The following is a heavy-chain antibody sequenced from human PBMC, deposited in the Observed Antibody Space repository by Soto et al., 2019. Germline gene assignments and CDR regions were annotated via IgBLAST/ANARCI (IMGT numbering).Heavy chain of an antibody. Sequence: GGSLRLSCAASGFTFSSYSMNWVRQAPGKGLEWVSSISSSSSYIYYADSVKGRFTISRDNAKNSLYLQMNSLRAEDTAVYYCAISGYGFYYYYGMDVWGQGTTVTVSS. J-gene: IGHJ6*02. CDR3: AISGYGFYYYYGMDV. CDR1: GFTFSSYS. V-gene: IGHV3-21*01. CDR2: ISSSSSYI. D-gene: IGHD5-12*01.